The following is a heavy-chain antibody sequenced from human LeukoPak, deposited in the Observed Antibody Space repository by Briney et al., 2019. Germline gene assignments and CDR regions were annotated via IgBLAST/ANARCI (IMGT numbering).Heavy chain of an antibody. V-gene: IGHV4-39*01. CDR2: IYYSGST. Sequence: SETLSLTCTVSGGSISSSNYYWGWIRQPPGTGLEWIGSIYYSGSTYYNPSPKSRVTISVDTSKNQFSLKLCSVTAADTAVYYCASPSGTYYSRFHYWGQGALVTVSS. CDR1: GGSISSSNYY. D-gene: IGHD1-26*01. J-gene: IGHJ4*02. CDR3: ASPSGTYYSRFHY.